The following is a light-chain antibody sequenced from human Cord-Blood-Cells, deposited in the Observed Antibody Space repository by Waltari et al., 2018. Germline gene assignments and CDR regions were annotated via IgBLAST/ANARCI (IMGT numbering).Light chain of an antibody. J-gene: IGKJ3*01. V-gene: IGKV1-13*02. CDR3: QQFNSYPFT. CDR2: DAS. Sequence: AIQLTQSPSSLSASVGDRVSITCRASQGISSALAWYQQKPGKAPKLLIYDASSLESGVPSRFSSSGYGTDFTLTISSLQPEDFATYYCQQFNSYPFTFGPGTKVDI. CDR1: QGISSA.